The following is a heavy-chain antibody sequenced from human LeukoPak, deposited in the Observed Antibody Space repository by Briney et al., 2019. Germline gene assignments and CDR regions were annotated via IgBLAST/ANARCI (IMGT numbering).Heavy chain of an antibody. Sequence: PSETLSLTCTGSGGSISSYYWSWIRQPPGKGPERIWYIYYSGSTYYNPSLKSRVTISVDTSKNQFSLKLSSVTAADTAVYYCARPRPDNSRYDNWYFDLWGRGTLVTVSS. CDR3: ARPRPDNSRYDNWYFDL. J-gene: IGHJ2*01. V-gene: IGHV4-59*08. CDR1: GGSISSYY. CDR2: IYYSGST. D-gene: IGHD5-12*01.